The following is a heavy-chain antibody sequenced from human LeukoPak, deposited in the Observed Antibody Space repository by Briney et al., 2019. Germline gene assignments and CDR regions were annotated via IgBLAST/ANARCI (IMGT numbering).Heavy chain of an antibody. Sequence: SQTLSLTCAISGDSVSSNSAAWNWIRQSPSRGLEWLGRTYYRSKWYNDYAVSVKSRITINPDTSKNQFSLQLNSVTPEDTAVYYCARDRLGYCSSTSCYVDAFDIWGQGTMVTVSS. CDR1: GDSVSSNSAA. CDR2: TYYRSKWYN. CDR3: ARDRLGYCSSTSCYVDAFDI. V-gene: IGHV6-1*01. D-gene: IGHD2-2*01. J-gene: IGHJ3*02.